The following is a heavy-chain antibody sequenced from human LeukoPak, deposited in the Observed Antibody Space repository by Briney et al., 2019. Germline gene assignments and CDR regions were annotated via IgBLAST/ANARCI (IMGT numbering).Heavy chain of an antibody. V-gene: IGHV4-39*07. J-gene: IGHJ5*02. CDR3: ARPRSSWYYNWFDP. CDR2: IYYSGST. CDR1: GGSISSSSYY. Sequence: SETLSLTCTVSGGSISSSSYYWGWIRQPPGKGLEWIGSIYYSGSTYYNPSLKSRVTISVDTSKNQFSLKLSSVTAADTAVYYCARPRSSWYYNWFDPWGQGTLVTVSS. D-gene: IGHD6-13*01.